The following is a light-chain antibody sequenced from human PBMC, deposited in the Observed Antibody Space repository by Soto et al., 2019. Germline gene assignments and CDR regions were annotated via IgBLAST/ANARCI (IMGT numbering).Light chain of an antibody. CDR1: QSISNS. J-gene: IGKJ4*01. CDR2: GGS. V-gene: IGKV1-39*01. CDR3: QQSYSTPLT. Sequence: DIQMTQSPSSLSASVGDRVTITCRARQSISNSLIWYQHKTGKGPKLLIYGGSNLRSGVPSRFSGSGSGTDFTLTISSLQPEDVATYDCQQSYSTPLTFGGGTSVE.